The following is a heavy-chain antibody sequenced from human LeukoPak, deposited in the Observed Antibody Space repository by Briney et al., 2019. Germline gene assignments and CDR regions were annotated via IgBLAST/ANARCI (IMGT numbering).Heavy chain of an antibody. V-gene: IGHV4-59*01. D-gene: IGHD2-2*01. CDR1: GGSISSYY. J-gene: IGHJ5*02. CDR3: ARGTCSSTSCYWGGLNNWFDP. Sequence: SETLSLTCTVSGGSISSYYWSWIRQPPGKGLEWIGYIYYSGSTNYNPSLKSRVTIPVDTSKNQFSLKLSSVTAADTAVYYCARGTCSSTSCYWGGLNNWFDPWGQGTLVTVSS. CDR2: IYYSGST.